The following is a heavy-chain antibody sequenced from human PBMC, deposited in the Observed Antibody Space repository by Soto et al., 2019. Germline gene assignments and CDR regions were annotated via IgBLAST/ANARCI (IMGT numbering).Heavy chain of an antibody. CDR2: ISAYNGNT. CDR1: GYTFTSYG. V-gene: IGHV1-18*01. J-gene: IGHJ4*02. Sequence: GASVKVSCKASGYTFTSYGISWVRQAPGQGLEWMGWISAYNGNTNYAQKLQGRVTMTTDTSTSTAYMELRSLRSDDTAVYYCARSYDSSGSYYFDYWGQGTLVTVSS. CDR3: ARSYDSSGSYYFDY. D-gene: IGHD3-22*01.